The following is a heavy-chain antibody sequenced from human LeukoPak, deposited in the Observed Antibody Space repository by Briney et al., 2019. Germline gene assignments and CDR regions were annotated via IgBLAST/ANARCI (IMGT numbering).Heavy chain of an antibody. CDR3: ARDPHDFWSGYYPYYYYGMDV. J-gene: IGHJ6*02. V-gene: IGHV3-33*01. Sequence: GGSLRLSCAASGFTFSSYGMHWVRQAPGKGLEWVAVIWYDGSNKYYADSVKGRFTISRDNSKNTLYLQMNSLRAEDTAVYYWARDPHDFWSGYYPYYYYGMDVWGQGTTVTVSS. D-gene: IGHD3-3*01. CDR2: IWYDGSNK. CDR1: GFTFSSYG.